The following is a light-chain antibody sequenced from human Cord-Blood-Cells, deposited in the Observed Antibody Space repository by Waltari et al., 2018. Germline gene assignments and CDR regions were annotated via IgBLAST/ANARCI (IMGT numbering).Light chain of an antibody. CDR1: QSVSSN. V-gene: IGKV3-15*01. CDR2: GAS. Sequence: ELVMTQSLATLSVTPGVRAPLSCRACQSVSSNLAWYQQTPGQAPRLLIYGASTRATGIPARFSGSGSGTEFTLTISSLQSEDFAVYYCQQYKNWPFTFGPGSKVDIK. J-gene: IGKJ3*01. CDR3: QQYKNWPFT.